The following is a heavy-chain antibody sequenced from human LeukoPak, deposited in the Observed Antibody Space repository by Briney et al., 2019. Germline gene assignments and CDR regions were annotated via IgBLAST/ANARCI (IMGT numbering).Heavy chain of an antibody. V-gene: IGHV4-39*01. CDR2: IYYSGST. CDR3: AIRYQLPSSLDY. J-gene: IGHJ4*02. D-gene: IGHD2-2*01. CDR1: GGSISSSSYY. Sequence: PSEALSLTCTVSGGSISSSSYYWGWIRQPPGTGLEWIGSIYYSGSTYYNPSLKSRVTISVDTSKNQFSLKLSSVTAADTAVYYCAIRYQLPSSLDYWGQGTLVTVSS.